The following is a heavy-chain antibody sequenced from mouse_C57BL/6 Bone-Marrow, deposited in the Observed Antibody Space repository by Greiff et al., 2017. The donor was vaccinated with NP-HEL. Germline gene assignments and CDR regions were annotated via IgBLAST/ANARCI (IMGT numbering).Heavy chain of an antibody. CDR2: IHPNSGST. CDR1: GYTFTSYW. Sequence: VQLQQPGAELVKPGASVKLSCKASGYTFTSYWMHWVKQRPGQGLEWIGMIHPNSGSTNYNEKFKSKATLTVDKSSSTAYMQLSSLTSEDSAVYYCAREGDYVTFAYWGQGTLVTVSA. V-gene: IGHV1-64*01. CDR3: AREGDYVTFAY. D-gene: IGHD1-1*02. J-gene: IGHJ3*01.